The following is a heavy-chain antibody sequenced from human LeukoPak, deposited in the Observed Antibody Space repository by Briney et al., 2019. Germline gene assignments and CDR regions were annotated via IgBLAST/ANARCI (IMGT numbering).Heavy chain of an antibody. CDR2: MNPNSGNT. V-gene: IGHV1-8*01. Sequence: ASVKVSCKASGYTFTSYDINWVRQATGQGLEWMGWMNPNSGNTGYAQKFQGRVTMTRNTSISTAYMELSSLRSEDTAVYYCARSVLGIAARHNWFDPWGQGTLVTVSS. CDR1: GYTFTSYD. D-gene: IGHD6-6*01. CDR3: ARSVLGIAARHNWFDP. J-gene: IGHJ5*02.